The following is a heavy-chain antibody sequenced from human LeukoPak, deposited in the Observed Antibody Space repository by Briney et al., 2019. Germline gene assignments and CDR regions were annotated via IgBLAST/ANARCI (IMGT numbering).Heavy chain of an antibody. D-gene: IGHD6-6*01. V-gene: IGHV3-53*01. J-gene: IGHJ4*02. CDR1: GLTVSSNY. CDR2: IYSGGST. Sequence: GGSLRLSCAASGLTVSSNYMSWVRQAPGKGLEWVSVIYSGGSTYYADSVKGRFTISRDNSKNTLYLQMNSLRAEDTAVYYCATARIAARWVDYWGQGTLVTVSS. CDR3: ATARIAARWVDY.